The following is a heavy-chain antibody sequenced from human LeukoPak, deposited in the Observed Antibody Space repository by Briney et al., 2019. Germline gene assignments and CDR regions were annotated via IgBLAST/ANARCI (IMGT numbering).Heavy chain of an antibody. CDR2: ISYDGSNK. CDR3: AKDYCGGDCYPDY. CDR1: GFTFRSYG. D-gene: IGHD2-21*02. Sequence: GGSLRLSCAASGFTFRSYGIHWVRQAPGKGLEWVAVISYDGSNKYYADSVKGRFTISRDNSKNTLYLQMNSLRAEDTAVYYCAKDYCGGDCYPDYWGQGTLVTVSS. V-gene: IGHV3-30*18. J-gene: IGHJ4*02.